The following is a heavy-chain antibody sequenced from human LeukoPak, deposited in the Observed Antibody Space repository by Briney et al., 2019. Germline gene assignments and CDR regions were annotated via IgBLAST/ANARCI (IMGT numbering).Heavy chain of an antibody. CDR1: GFTVSSNY. J-gene: IGHJ4*02. D-gene: IGHD3-22*01. V-gene: IGHV4-34*01. CDR3: ARGRPYYYDSSGPYNY. Sequence: GSLRLSCAASGFTVSSNYMSWIRQPPGKGLEWIGEINHSGSTNYNPSLKSRVTISVDTSKNQFSLKLSSVTAADTAVYYCARGRPYYYDSSGPYNYWGQGTLVTVSS. CDR2: INHSGST.